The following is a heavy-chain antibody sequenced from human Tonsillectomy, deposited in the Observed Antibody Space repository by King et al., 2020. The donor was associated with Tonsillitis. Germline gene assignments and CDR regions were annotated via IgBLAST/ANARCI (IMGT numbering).Heavy chain of an antibody. D-gene: IGHD3-22*01. CDR3: ASSPEYYYDSSGYYYKY. CDR2: IYSGGST. CDR1: GFTVSSNY. V-gene: IGHV3-53*01. Sequence: EVQLVESGGGLIQPGGSLRLSCAASGFTVSSNYMSWVRQAPGKGLEWVSIIYSGGSTYYADSVKGRFTISRDNSKNTLYLQMNSLRAEDTAVYYCASSPEYYYDSSGYYYKYWGQGTLVTVSS. J-gene: IGHJ4*02.